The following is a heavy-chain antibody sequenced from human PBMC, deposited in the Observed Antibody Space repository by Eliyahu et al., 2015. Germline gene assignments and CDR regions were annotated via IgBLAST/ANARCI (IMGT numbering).Heavy chain of an antibody. D-gene: IGHD3-3*01. CDR1: GFPLXKXG. CDR3: ARPLEASGMLAHDAFDV. Sequence: QVLLVESGGGVVQPGRSLXLSCATSGFPLXKXGIHWVRQAPGKGLEWVAVIWYDAVTKIYADSVKGRFTVSRDMSTTTVFLQMDSLKVEDSAVYYCARPLEASGMLAHDAFDVWGRGTVVTVSS. V-gene: IGHV3-33*01. J-gene: IGHJ3*01. CDR2: IWYDAVTK.